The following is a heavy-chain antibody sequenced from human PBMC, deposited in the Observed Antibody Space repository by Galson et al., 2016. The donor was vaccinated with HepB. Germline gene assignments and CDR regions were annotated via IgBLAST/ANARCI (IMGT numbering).Heavy chain of an antibody. CDR2: IFYSGSN. D-gene: IGHD5-12*01. CDR1: GGSISSSNYF. J-gene: IGHJ5*02. Sequence: ETLSLTCTVSGGSISSSNYFWGWIRQPPGKGLEWVGSIFYSGSNSYNPSLKSRVTMSVDTSKNQFSLRLSSVTAADTAVYYCARGMRVYTGDGLWRGWFDPWGQGMLVTVSS. V-gene: IGHV4-39*01. CDR3: ARGMRVYTGDGLWRGWFDP.